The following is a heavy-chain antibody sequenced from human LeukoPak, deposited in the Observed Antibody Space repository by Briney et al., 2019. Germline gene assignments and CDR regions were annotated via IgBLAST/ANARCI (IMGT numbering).Heavy chain of an antibody. V-gene: IGHV5-51*01. CDR1: GYLITSYW. CDR2: IYPGDSDT. Sequence: GAALLISCKGSGYLITSYWIGWVRPLPGKGLEWRGIIYPGDSDTRYSPSFQGQVTISADKSTSTAYLQWSSLKASDTAMYYCAEVRGYSYGSYYFDYWGQGTLVTVSS. CDR3: AEVRGYSYGSYYFDY. J-gene: IGHJ4*02. D-gene: IGHD5-18*01.